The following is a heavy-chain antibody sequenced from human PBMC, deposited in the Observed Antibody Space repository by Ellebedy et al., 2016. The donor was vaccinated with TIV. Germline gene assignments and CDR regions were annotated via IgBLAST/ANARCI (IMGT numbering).Heavy chain of an antibody. CDR3: ATVSPSSSWYYFDY. D-gene: IGHD6-13*01. CDR1: SYTFTGYY. V-gene: IGHV1-2*02. Sequence: ASVKVSXKASSYTFTGYYMHWVRHAPGQGLEWMGWINPNSGGTNYAQKFQGRVTMTRDTSISTAYMELSRLRSDDTAVYYCATVSPSSSWYYFDYWGQGTLVTVSS. J-gene: IGHJ4*02. CDR2: INPNSGGT.